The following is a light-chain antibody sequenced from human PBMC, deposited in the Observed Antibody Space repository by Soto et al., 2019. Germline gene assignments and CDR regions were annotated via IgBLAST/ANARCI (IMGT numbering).Light chain of an antibody. CDR2: KAS. Sequence: DIQMTQSPSTLSASVGDRVTITCRASQSISSWLAWYQQKPGKAPKLLIYKASSVESGVPSRFSGSGTGTEFTLSISRLQADDFATYCCQHYNTARCTFGQGTKREIK. J-gene: IGKJ2*02. CDR1: QSISSW. CDR3: QHYNTARCT. V-gene: IGKV1-5*03.